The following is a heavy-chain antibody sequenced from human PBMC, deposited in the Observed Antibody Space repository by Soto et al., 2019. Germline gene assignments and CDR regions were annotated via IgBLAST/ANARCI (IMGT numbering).Heavy chain of an antibody. CDR3: ARDKVVATITLDY. D-gene: IGHD5-12*01. J-gene: IGHJ4*02. CDR1: GFTFSSYG. Sequence: GGSLRLSCAASGFTFSSYGMHWVRQAPGKGLEWVAVIWYDGSNKYYADSVKGRFTISRDNSKNTLYLQMNSLRAEDTAVYYCARDKVVATITLDYWGQGTLVTVSS. CDR2: IWYDGSNK. V-gene: IGHV3-33*01.